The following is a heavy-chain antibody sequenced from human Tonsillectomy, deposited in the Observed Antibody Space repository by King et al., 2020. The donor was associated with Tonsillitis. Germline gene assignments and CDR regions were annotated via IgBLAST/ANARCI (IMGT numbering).Heavy chain of an antibody. V-gene: IGHV4-30-2*01. CDR2: IYHSGST. CDR1: GGSISSGGYS. D-gene: IGHD3-3*01. CDR3: ARADYDFWSGHSNWFDP. J-gene: IGHJ5*02. Sequence: LQLQESGSGLVKPSQTLSLTCAVSGGSISSGGYSWSWIRQPPGKGLEWIGYIYHSGSTYYNPSLKSRVTISVDRSKNQFSPKLSSVTAADTAVYYCARADYDFWSGHSNWFDPWGQGTLVTVSS.